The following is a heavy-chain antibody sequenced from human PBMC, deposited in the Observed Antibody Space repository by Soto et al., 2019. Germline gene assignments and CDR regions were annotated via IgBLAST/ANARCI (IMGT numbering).Heavy chain of an antibody. V-gene: IGHV3-30-3*01. Sequence: GGSLRLSCAASGFTFSSYAMHWVRQAPGKGLEWVAVISYDGSNKYYADSVKGRFTISRDNSKNTLYLQMNSLRAEDTAVYYCARDPYYCTNGVCQQPYYYYGMDVWGQGTTVTVSS. CDR2: ISYDGSNK. D-gene: IGHD2-8*01. CDR3: ARDPYYCTNGVCQQPYYYYGMDV. J-gene: IGHJ6*02. CDR1: GFTFSSYA.